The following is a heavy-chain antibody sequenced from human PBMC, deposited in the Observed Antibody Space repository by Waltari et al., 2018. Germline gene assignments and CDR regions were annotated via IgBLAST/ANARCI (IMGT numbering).Heavy chain of an antibody. J-gene: IGHJ6*02. D-gene: IGHD6-13*01. CDR3: ARIGYSSSWRIRNSWDV. V-gene: IGHV1-69*13. CDR2: IIPIFGTA. CDR1: GGTFSSYA. Sequence: QVQLVQSGAEVKKPGSSVKVSCKASGGTFSSYAISWVRQAPGQGLEWMGGIIPIFGTANYAQKCQGRVTITADESTSTAYMELSSLRSEDTAVYYCARIGYSSSWRIRNSWDVWGQGTTVTVSS.